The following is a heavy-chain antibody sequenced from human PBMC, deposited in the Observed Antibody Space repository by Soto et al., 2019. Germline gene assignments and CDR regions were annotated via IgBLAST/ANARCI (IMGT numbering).Heavy chain of an antibody. D-gene: IGHD2-2*01. CDR3: AGIVVLPV. Sequence: EVQLVESGGGLVPPGGSLTLSCAASGFTFSTYAMHWVRQAPGKGLEYVSAISSNGGNTYYADSVKGRFTISRDNSKNTLYLQMGSLRAEDMAVYYCAGIVVLPVWGQGTLVTVSS. CDR1: GFTFSTYA. J-gene: IGHJ4*02. CDR2: ISSNGGNT. V-gene: IGHV3-64*07.